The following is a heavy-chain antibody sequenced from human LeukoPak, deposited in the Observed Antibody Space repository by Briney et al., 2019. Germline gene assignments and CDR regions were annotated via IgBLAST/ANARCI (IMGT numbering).Heavy chain of an antibody. CDR1: GGSISSSSYY. CDR3: ARLGRYDYVRFDP. Sequence: SETLSLTCTVSGGSISSSSYYWGWIRQPPGKGLEWIGSIYYSGSTYYNPSLKSRVTISVDTSKNQFSLELSSVTAADTAVYYCARLGRYDYVRFDPWGQGTLVTVSS. J-gene: IGHJ5*02. V-gene: IGHV4-39*01. D-gene: IGHD3-16*01. CDR2: IYYSGST.